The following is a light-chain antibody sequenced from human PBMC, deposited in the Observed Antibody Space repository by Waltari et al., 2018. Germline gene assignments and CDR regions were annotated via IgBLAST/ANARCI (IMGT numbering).Light chain of an antibody. Sequence: TCRASQSIGSYLKWYQQKPGKAHTLLIYAASSLQRWVPSRFSGSGSGTDFTLTISSLQPEDFATYYCQQSYSTPQTFGQGTKVEIK. CDR3: QQSYSTPQT. V-gene: IGKV1-39*01. CDR1: QSIGSY. CDR2: AAS. J-gene: IGKJ1*01.